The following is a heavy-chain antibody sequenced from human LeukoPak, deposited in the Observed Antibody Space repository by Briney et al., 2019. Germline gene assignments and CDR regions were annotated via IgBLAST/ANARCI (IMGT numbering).Heavy chain of an antibody. Sequence: SETLSLTCTVSGGSISSYYWSWIRQPAGKGLEWIGRIYSSGSTNYNPSLKSRVTMSVDTSKNQFSLKLSSVTAADTAVYYCARGEKDSSGYYHYFDYWGQGTLVTVSS. CDR1: GGSISSYY. CDR3: ARGEKDSSGYYHYFDY. J-gene: IGHJ4*02. CDR2: IYSSGST. V-gene: IGHV4-4*07. D-gene: IGHD3-22*01.